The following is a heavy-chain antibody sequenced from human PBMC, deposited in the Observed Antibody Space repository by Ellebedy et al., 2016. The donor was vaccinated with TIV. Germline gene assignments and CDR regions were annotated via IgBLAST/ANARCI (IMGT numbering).Heavy chain of an antibody. J-gene: IGHJ4*02. CDR3: AIRYSSGWSLDY. D-gene: IGHD6-19*01. V-gene: IGHV1-46*01. CDR1: RYTFSSYF. CDR2: INPSGGST. Sequence: ASVKVSXKASRYTFSSYFMHWVRQAPGQGLEWMGIINPSGGSTSYAQKFQGRVTMTRDTSTSTVYMELSSLRSEDTAVYYCAIRYSSGWSLDYWGQGTLVTVSS.